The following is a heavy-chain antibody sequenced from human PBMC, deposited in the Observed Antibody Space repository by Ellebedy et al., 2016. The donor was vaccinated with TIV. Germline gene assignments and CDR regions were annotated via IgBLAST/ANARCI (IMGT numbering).Heavy chain of an antibody. CDR3: AKDSGITMVRGVISGFDY. CDR2: LNPSGDST. Sequence: ASVKVSCXASGYTFTSYYMHWVRQAPGQGLEWMGVLNPSGDSTTYAQKFQGRVTMTRDTSTSTVYMELSSLRSEDTAVYYCAKDSGITMVRGVISGFDYWGQGTLVTVSS. V-gene: IGHV1-46*01. J-gene: IGHJ4*02. CDR1: GYTFTSYY. D-gene: IGHD3-10*01.